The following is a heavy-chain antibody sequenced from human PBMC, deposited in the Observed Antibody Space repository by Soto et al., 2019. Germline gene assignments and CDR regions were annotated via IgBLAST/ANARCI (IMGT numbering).Heavy chain of an antibody. Sequence: SGPTLVNPTQTLTLTCTFSGFSLSTSGMCVSWIRQPPGKALEWLARIDWDDDKYYSTSLKTRLTISKDTSKNQVVLTMTNMDPVDTATYYCARIYISAGSSTEDYYYGMDVWGQGTTVTVSS. D-gene: IGHD2-15*01. V-gene: IGHV2-70*11. J-gene: IGHJ6*02. CDR2: IDWDDDK. CDR3: ARIYISAGSSTEDYYYGMDV. CDR1: GFSLSTSGMC.